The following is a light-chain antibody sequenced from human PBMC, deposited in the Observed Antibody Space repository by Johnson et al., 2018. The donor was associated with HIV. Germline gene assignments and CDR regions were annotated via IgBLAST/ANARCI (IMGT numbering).Light chain of an antibody. CDR3: GTWDNSLSAYV. Sequence: QAVLTQPPSVSAAPGQKVTISCSGSSSNIGNNYVSWYQHLPGTAPKVLIYENNKRPSGIPDRFSGSKSGTSATLGINGLQTGDEADYYCGTWDNSLSAYVFGTGTKVTVL. CDR2: ENN. CDR1: SSNIGNNY. V-gene: IGLV1-51*02. J-gene: IGLJ1*01.